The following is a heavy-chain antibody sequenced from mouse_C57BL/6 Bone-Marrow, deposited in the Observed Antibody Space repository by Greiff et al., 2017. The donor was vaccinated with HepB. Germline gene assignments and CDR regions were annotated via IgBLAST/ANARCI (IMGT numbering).Heavy chain of an antibody. CDR1: GFTFTDYY. Sequence: EVKLVESGGGLVQPGGSLSLSCAASGFTFTDYYMSWVRQPPGKALEWLGFIRNKANGYTTEYSASVKGRFTISRDNSQSILYLQMNALRAEDSATYYCERWGYAWGFDVWGTGTTVTVSS. CDR3: ERWGYAWGFDV. J-gene: IGHJ1*03. CDR2: IRNKANGYTT. V-gene: IGHV7-3*01. D-gene: IGHD2-2*01.